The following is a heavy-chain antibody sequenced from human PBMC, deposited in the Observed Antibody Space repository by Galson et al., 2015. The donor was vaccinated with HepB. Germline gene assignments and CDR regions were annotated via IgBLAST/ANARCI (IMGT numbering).Heavy chain of an antibody. J-gene: IGHJ4*02. Sequence: TLSLTCTVSGGSISSGGYYWSWIRQHPGKGLEWIGYIYYSGSTYYNPSLKSRVTISVDTSKNQFSLKLSSVTAADTAVYYCARVLRWFAPFDYWGQGTLVTVSS. CDR1: GGSISSGGYY. CDR2: IYYSGST. CDR3: ARVLRWFAPFDY. D-gene: IGHD4-23*01. V-gene: IGHV4-31*03.